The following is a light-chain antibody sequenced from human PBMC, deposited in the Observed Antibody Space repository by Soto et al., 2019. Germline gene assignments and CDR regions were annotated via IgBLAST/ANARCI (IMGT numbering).Light chain of an antibody. CDR2: RNN. CDR3: AAGDDSRGGFYV. Sequence: QSLLTQPPSASGTPGQRVTISCSGSSSNIGSNYVYFYQQLPVTAPTNLLYRNNRRPWGVPARFSVSKSGTSASVVISGLRSEDEAEYYCAAGDDSRGGFYVLGTGTKV. CDR1: SSNIGSNY. V-gene: IGLV1-47*01. J-gene: IGLJ1*01.